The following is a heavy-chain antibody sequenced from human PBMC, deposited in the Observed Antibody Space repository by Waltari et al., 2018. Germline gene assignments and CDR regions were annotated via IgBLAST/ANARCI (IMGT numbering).Heavy chain of an antibody. CDR3: ARDLFDY. V-gene: IGHV3-7*01. Sequence: EVQLVESGGGLVQPGGSLRLSCVGSGFSFSDYRLNWVRQAPGKGLEWVANMKQDGSETYYAPSVKDRFTISRDNTKKSQFLQMNSLKVEDTALYYCARDLFDYWGQGILVTVSS. J-gene: IGHJ4*02. CDR2: MKQDGSET. CDR1: GFSFSDYR.